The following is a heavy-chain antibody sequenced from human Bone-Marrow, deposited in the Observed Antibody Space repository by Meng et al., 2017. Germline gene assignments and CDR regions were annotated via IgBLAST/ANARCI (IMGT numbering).Heavy chain of an antibody. D-gene: IGHD2-15*01. CDR1: GYSISSGYY. CDR2: IYHSGST. CDR3: ARDRSWGVAATRGYYYGMDV. J-gene: IGHJ6*02. V-gene: IGHV4-38-2*02. Sequence: SETLSLTCTVSGYSISSGYYWGWIRQPPGKGREWIGSIYHSGSTYYNPSLKSRVTISVDTSKNQFSLKLSSVTAADTAVYYCARDRSWGVAATRGYYYGMDVWGQGTTVTVSS.